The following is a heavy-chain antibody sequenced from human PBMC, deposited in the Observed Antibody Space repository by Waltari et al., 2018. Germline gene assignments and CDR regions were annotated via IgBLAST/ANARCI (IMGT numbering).Heavy chain of an antibody. CDR3: ARDFEYTGSYGAFDM. CDR1: GFTFSRYW. CDR2: INQDGSDK. V-gene: IGHV3-7*01. J-gene: IGHJ3*02. Sequence: VQLVESGGGLVQPGGSLRLSCGASGFTFSRYWMSWVRQAPGKGMEGVANINQDGSDKYYVDSVKGRVTISRDNAKDSLYLQMNGLRAEDTAIYYCARDFEYTGSYGAFDMWGQGTMVTVSS. D-gene: IGHD1-26*01.